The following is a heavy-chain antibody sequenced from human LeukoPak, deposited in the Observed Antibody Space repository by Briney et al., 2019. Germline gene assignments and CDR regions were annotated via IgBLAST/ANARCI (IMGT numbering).Heavy chain of an antibody. J-gene: IGHJ6*02. CDR3: ARGYCSSTSCPNYYYYYGMDV. V-gene: IGHV4-34*01. CDR2: INHSGST. CDR1: GGSFSGYY. D-gene: IGHD2-2*01. Sequence: PSETLSLTCAVYGGSFSGYYWRWTRQPPGKGLEWIGEINHSGSTNYNPSLKSRVTISVDTSKNQFSLKLSSVTAADTAVYYCARGYCSSTSCPNYYYYYGMDVWGQGTTVTVSS.